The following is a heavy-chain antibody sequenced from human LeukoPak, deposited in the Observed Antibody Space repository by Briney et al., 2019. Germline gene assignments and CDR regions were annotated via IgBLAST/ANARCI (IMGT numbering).Heavy chain of an antibody. J-gene: IGHJ4*02. CDR1: GFTVSSNY. D-gene: IGHD3-10*01. V-gene: IGHV4-38-2*01. Sequence: MTGGSLRLSCAASGFTVSSNYMSWVRQAPGKGLEWIGSIYHTGSTYYNPSLKSRVTISVDTSKNQFSLKLSSVTAADTAVYYCASSSWFGELSHASDYWGQGTLVTVSS. CDR3: ASSSWFGELSHASDY. CDR2: IYHTGST.